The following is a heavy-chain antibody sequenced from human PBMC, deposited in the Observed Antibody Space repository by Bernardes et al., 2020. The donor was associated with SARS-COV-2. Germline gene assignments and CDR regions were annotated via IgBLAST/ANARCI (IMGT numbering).Heavy chain of an antibody. V-gene: IGHV4-59*01. J-gene: IGHJ4*02. CDR1: GGSISSYY. CDR3: ARGLIDDYRNNRDY. D-gene: IGHD4-4*01. CDR2: IYYSGST. Sequence: SETLSLTCTVSGGSISSYYWSWIRQPPGKGLEWIGYIYYSGSTNYNPSLKSRVTISVDTSKNQFSLKLSSVTAADTAVYYCARGLIDDYRNNRDYWGQGTLVTVSS.